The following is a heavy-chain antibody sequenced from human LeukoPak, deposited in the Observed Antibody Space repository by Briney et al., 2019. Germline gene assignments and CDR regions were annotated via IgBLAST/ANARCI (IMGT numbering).Heavy chain of an antibody. CDR3: TTDSYYYDSSGYYSDAFDT. J-gene: IGHJ3*02. Sequence: GGSLRLSCAASGFTFSNAWMSWVRQAPGKGLEWVGRIKSKTDGGTTDYAAPVKGRFTISRDDSKNTLYLQMNSLKTEDTAVYYCTTDSYYYDSSGYYSDAFDTWGQGTMVTVSS. D-gene: IGHD3-22*01. CDR2: IKSKTDGGTT. V-gene: IGHV3-15*01. CDR1: GFTFSNAW.